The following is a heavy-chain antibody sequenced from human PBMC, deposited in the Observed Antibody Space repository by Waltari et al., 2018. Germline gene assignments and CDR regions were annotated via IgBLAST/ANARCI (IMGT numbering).Heavy chain of an antibody. Sequence: QVQLVQSGSELKKPGASVKVSCKDSGYTFTSYAMNWVRQAPGQGLEWMGWTNPNTGNPPYAQGFTGRLFFSFDTSVSTAYLQISSLKAEDTAVYYCARNKRVITDAFDIWGQGTMVTVSS. D-gene: IGHD3-16*02. CDR2: TNPNTGNP. V-gene: IGHV7-4-1*02. CDR3: ARNKRVITDAFDI. CDR1: GYTFTSYA. J-gene: IGHJ3*02.